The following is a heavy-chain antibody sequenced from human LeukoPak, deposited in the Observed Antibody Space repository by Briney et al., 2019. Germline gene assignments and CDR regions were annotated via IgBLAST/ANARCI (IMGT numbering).Heavy chain of an antibody. CDR2: ISSGSSFI. CDR1: GFAFGSYA. D-gene: IGHD1-26*01. J-gene: IGHJ3*02. Sequence: PGGSLRLSCAASGFAFGSYAMNWVRQAPGKGLEWVSSISSGSSFIYYADSVKGRFTISRDNSKNTLYLQMNSLRAEDTAVYYCARDRGGGGTFDAFDIWGQGAMVTVSS. CDR3: ARDRGGGGTFDAFDI. V-gene: IGHV3-21*04.